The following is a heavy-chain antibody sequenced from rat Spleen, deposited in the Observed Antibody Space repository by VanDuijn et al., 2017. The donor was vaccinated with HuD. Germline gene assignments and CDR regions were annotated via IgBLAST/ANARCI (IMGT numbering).Heavy chain of an antibody. D-gene: IGHD1-12*02. CDR2: ISNDDSNT. CDR1: GFTFSDYN. J-gene: IGHJ4*01. V-gene: IGHV5-7*01. CDR3: AGRSYYAGNYYYGVMDA. Sequence: EVRLVESGGGLVRPGRSLKLSCAASGFTFSDYNMAWVRQAPKKGLEWVATISNDDSNTYYRDSVKGRFTISRDNAKSTLYLQMDSLRSEDTATYYCAGRSYYAGNYYYGVMDAWGQGASVTVSS.